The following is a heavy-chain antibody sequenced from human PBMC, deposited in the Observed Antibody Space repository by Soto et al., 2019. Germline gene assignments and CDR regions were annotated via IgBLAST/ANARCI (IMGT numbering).Heavy chain of an antibody. CDR3: VQSRCGGDCLQSYSSHSYYGLDV. J-gene: IGHJ6*02. Sequence: QITLKESGPTLVKPTQTLTLTCTFPGFSFSSIGEGVGWIRQPPRKALEWLALIYWDDDKRYSPSLKSRLTITKDTSKNQVVLTMTNMDPVDTATYYCVQSRCGGDCLQSYSSHSYYGLDVWGQGTTVTVSS. CDR1: GFSFSSIGEG. V-gene: IGHV2-5*02. CDR2: IYWDDDK. D-gene: IGHD2-21*02.